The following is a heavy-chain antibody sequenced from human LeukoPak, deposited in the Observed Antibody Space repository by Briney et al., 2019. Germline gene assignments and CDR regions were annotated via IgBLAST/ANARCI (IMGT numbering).Heavy chain of an antibody. D-gene: IGHD6-19*01. CDR3: ARAQVGAVAGTSFDY. J-gene: IGHJ4*02. CDR1: GGSISSSSYY. Sequence: SETLSLTCTVSGGSISSSSYYWGWIRQPPGKGLEWIGSIYYSGSTYYNPSLKSRVTISVDTSKNQFSLKLSSVTAADTAVYYCARAQVGAVAGTSFDYWGQGTLVTVSS. CDR2: IYYSGST. V-gene: IGHV4-39*01.